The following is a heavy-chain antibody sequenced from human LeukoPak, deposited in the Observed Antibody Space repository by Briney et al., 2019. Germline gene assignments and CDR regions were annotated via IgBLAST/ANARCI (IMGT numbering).Heavy chain of an antibody. Sequence: SSETLSLTCAVYGGSFSGYYWSRIRQPPGKGLEWIGEINHSGSTNYNPSLKSRVTISVDTSKNQFSLKLSSVTAADTAVYYCARGPPNIAAAGKRNYYYYYGMDVWGQGTTVTVSS. V-gene: IGHV4-34*01. D-gene: IGHD6-13*01. CDR1: GGSFSGYY. CDR3: ARGPPNIAAAGKRNYYYYYGMDV. CDR2: INHSGST. J-gene: IGHJ6*02.